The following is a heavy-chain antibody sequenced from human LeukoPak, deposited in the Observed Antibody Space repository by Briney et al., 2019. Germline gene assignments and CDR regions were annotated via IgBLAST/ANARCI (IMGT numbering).Heavy chain of an antibody. D-gene: IGHD1-26*01. J-gene: IGHJ4*02. Sequence: PSETLSLTCTVSGDSISSSDYYWGWIRQPPGKGLGWIGTISYSGSTYYNPSLQSRVTISVDTSKDQFSLELSSVTAADTAVYYCARGSRRLADFHYWGQGTLVTVSS. CDR1: GDSISSSDYY. CDR3: ARGSRRLADFHY. CDR2: ISYSGST. V-gene: IGHV4-39*01.